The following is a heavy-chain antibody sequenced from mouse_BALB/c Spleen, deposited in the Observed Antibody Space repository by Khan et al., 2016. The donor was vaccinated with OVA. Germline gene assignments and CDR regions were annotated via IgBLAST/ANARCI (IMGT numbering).Heavy chain of an antibody. CDR3: ARAYYRYDGYYAMDY. D-gene: IGHD2-14*01. CDR1: GFSLSGYN. V-gene: IGHV2-6-4*01. CDR2: IWGGGGT. J-gene: IGHJ4*01. Sequence: VELVESGPGLVAPSQSLSITCTVSGFSLSGYNIHWVRQPPGKGLEWLGMIWGGGGTDYNSTLKSRLSIRKDNSKSQVLLKMNSLQTDDTAMYYCARAYYRYDGYYAMDYWGQGTSVTVSS.